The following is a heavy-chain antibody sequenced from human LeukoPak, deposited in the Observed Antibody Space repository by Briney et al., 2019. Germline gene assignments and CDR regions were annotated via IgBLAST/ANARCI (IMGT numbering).Heavy chain of an antibody. D-gene: IGHD6-13*01. CDR1: GGTFSSYP. V-gene: IGHV7-4-1*02. CDR3: ARHLIAAAGRPIDY. CDR2: INTNTGNP. J-gene: IGHJ4*02. Sequence: ASVKVSCKASGGTFSSYPFTRVRQAPGQGLEWMGWINTNTGNPTYAQGFTGRFVFSLDTSVSTAYLQISSLKAEDTAVYYCARHLIAAAGRPIDYWGQGTLVTVSS.